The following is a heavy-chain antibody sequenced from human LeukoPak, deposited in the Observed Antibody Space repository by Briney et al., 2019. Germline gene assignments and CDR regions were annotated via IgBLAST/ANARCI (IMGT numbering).Heavy chain of an antibody. Sequence: GGSLRLSCAASGLTFSSYSMNWVRQAPGKGLEWVSSISSSSSYIYYAESVKGRFTISRDNAKNSLYLQMNSLRAEDTAVYYCARGFYDSSGYSITLVWKFDYGGQGTLVTVSS. D-gene: IGHD3-22*01. CDR3: ARGFYDSSGYSITLVWKFDY. V-gene: IGHV3-21*01. CDR1: GLTFSSYS. J-gene: IGHJ4*02. CDR2: ISSSSSYI.